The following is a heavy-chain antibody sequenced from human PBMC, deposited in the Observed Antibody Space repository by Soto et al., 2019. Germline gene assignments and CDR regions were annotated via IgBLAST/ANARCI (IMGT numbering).Heavy chain of an antibody. CDR3: KRKFGGLRSWFDP. CDR1: GGSLSGYY. D-gene: IGHD2-15*01. V-gene: IGHV4-34*01. J-gene: IGHJ5*02. Sequence: SETLSLTCPVSGGSLSGYYWSWIRQLPGKRLDLIGEINHIGSTNYNPSLRSRVTILVDTSKTQFSRKLSSVTAADKDIYYCKRKFGGLRSWFDPRRQGTLVTVSS. CDR2: INHIGST.